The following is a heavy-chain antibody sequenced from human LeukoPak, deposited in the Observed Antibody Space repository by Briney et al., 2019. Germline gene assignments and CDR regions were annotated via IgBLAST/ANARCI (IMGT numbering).Heavy chain of an antibody. CDR2: INPSGGST. CDR3: ARVRDLGDYFDY. J-gene: IGHJ4*02. Sequence: ASVKVSCKASGYTFTSYYMHWVRQAPGQGLEWMGIINPSGGSTSYAQKCQGRVTMTRDMSTSTVYMELSSLRSEDTAVYYCARVRDLGDYFDYWGQGTLVTVSS. CDR1: GYTFTSYY. V-gene: IGHV1-46*01.